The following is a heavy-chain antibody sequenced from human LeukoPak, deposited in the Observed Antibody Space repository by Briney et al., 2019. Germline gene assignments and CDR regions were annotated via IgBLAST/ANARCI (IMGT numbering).Heavy chain of an antibody. CDR1: GYTFTSYW. D-gene: IGHD3-10*01. CDR3: ARRYYYYGSGARYFDY. Sequence: KVSCKASGYTFTSYWIGWVRQMPGKGLEWMGIIYPGDSDTRYSPSFQGQVTISADKSISTAYLQWSSLKASDTAMYYCARRYYYYGSGARYFDYWGQGTLVTVSS. J-gene: IGHJ4*02. CDR2: IYPGDSDT. V-gene: IGHV5-51*01.